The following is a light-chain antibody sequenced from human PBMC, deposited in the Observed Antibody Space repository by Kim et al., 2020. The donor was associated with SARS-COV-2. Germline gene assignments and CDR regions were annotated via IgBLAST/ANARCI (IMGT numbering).Light chain of an antibody. V-gene: IGLV3-21*01. J-gene: IGLJ1*01. CDR2: YDI. CDR3: QVWEGTSDEKV. Sequence: SYELTQPPSVSVAPGETASITCGGDDIGSQSVHWYQQKPGQAPVLVIYYDIDRPSGITERISGSKSGNAAPLTISRVEAGDEADYYCQVWEGTSDEKVFG. CDR1: DIGSQS.